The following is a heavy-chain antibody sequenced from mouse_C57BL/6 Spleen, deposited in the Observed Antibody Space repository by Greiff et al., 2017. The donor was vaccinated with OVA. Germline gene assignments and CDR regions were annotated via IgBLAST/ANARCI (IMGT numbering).Heavy chain of an antibody. Sequence: SFPSSFSSFIIYFINFCNHIPVKFLEWIGQIYPGDGDTNYNGKFKGKATLTADKSSSTAYMQLSSLTSEDSAVYFCARGSYESAMDYWGQGTSVTVSS. D-gene: IGHD2-12*01. CDR3: ARGSYESAMDY. CDR2: IYPGDGDT. CDR1: FSSFIIYF. V-gene: IGHV1-80*01. J-gene: IGHJ4*01.